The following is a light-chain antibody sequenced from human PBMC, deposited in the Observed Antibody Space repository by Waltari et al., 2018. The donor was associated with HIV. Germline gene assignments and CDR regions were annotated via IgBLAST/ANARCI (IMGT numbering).Light chain of an antibody. J-gene: IGLJ3*02. Sequence: QSALPRPASGSGSPGHSITIHCSRSRSSVGTFNLVSWYQQHPGKAPKLMIYEGINRPLGVSNRFSGSKSSNTASLTISGLQAEDEADYYCCSYAGSSNWVFGGGTKLTVL. CDR2: EGI. CDR3: CSYAGSSNWV. CDR1: RSSVGTFNL. V-gene: IGLV2-23*01.